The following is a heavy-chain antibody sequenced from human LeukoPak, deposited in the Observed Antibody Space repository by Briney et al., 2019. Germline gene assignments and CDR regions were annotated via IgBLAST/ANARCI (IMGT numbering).Heavy chain of an antibody. J-gene: IGHJ6*02. CDR1: GGSISHYY. D-gene: IGHD4/OR15-4a*01. Sequence: SETLSLTCTVSGGSISHYYWSWLRQPPGKGPEWVGYIYYTGTTNYNPSLKSRVTISVDTSKNQFSLKLSAVTAADTAVYYCAREDPQTKVPEGMDVWGQGTTVTVSS. V-gene: IGHV4-59*01. CDR3: AREDPQTKVPEGMDV. CDR2: IYYTGTT.